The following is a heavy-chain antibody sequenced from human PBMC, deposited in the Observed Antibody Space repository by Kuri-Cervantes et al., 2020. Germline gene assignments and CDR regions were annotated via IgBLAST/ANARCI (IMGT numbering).Heavy chain of an antibody. D-gene: IGHD6-6*01. CDR2: IYYSGST. Sequence: SETLSLTCAVSGGSISGSNWWTWVRQAPGKGLEWIGYIYYSGSTYYNPSLKSRVTMSVDSSKNQFSLKLTSVTAADTAVYYCARDLFLSTSNWFDPWGQGTLVTVSS. V-gene: IGHV4-4*02. J-gene: IGHJ5*02. CDR3: ARDLFLSTSNWFDP. CDR1: GGSISGSNW.